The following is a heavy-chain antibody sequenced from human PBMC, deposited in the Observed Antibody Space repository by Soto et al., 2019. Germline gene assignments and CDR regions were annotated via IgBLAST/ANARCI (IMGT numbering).Heavy chain of an antibody. CDR1: GGSISSYY. V-gene: IGHV4-59*01. J-gene: IGHJ3*02. Sequence: ASETLSLTCTVSGGSISSYYWSWIRQPPGKGLEWIGYIYYSGSTNYNPSLKSRVTISVDTSKNQFSLKLSSVTAADTAVYYCARPAKNDEDAFDIWGQGTMVTVSS. CDR3: ARPAKNDEDAFDI. D-gene: IGHD1-1*01. CDR2: IYYSGST.